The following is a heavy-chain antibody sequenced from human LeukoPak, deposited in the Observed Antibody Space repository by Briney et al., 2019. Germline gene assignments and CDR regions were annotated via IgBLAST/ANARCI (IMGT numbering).Heavy chain of an antibody. J-gene: IGHJ4*02. Sequence: SGPTLLKPTQTLTLTCTFSGFSLSTSGMRVSWIRQPPGKALEWLARIDWDDDKFYSPSLKTRLTIPKDTSKNQVVLTMTNMDPMDTATYYSARINSGYSGYFDYWGQGTLVTVSS. CDR1: GFSLSTSGMR. CDR2: IDWDDDK. V-gene: IGHV2-70*04. CDR3: ARINSGYSGYFDY. D-gene: IGHD5-12*01.